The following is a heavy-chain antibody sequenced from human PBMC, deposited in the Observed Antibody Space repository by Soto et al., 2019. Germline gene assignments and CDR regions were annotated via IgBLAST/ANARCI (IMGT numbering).Heavy chain of an antibody. Sequence: GGSLRLSCAASGFSFNNYWMFWVRQPPGKGLVWVSHINSDGSIRTYADSVKGRFTISRDNAKNTLNLQMNSLGAEDTALYYCVGVRSDGYNYWGQGTLVTVSS. D-gene: IGHD5-12*01. CDR2: INSDGSIR. CDR3: VGVRSDGYNY. CDR1: GFSFNNYW. J-gene: IGHJ1*01. V-gene: IGHV3-74*01.